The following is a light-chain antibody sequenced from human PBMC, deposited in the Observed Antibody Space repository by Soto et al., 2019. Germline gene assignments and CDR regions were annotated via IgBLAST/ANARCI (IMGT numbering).Light chain of an antibody. Sequence: EIVMTQSPATLSVSPGERATLSCWASQSVSSNLAWYQQKSGQAPRLLMYGASTRATGIPARFSGSGSGTEFTLTISSLQSEDFATYYCQQFDSYPLTFGGGTKVDIK. V-gene: IGKV3-15*01. CDR3: QQFDSYPLT. CDR1: QSVSSN. CDR2: GAS. J-gene: IGKJ4*01.